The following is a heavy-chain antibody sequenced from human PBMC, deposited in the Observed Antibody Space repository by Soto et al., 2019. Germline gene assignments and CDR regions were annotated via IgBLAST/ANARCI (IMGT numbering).Heavy chain of an antibody. CDR2: IYYSGST. CDR3: ARTLYDSSGEYYFDY. V-gene: IGHV4-59*08. J-gene: IGHJ4*02. D-gene: IGHD3-22*01. CDR1: GGSISSYY. Sequence: QVQLQESGPGLVKPSETLSLTCTVSGGSISSYYWSWIRQPPGKGLEWIGYIYYSGSTKYNPSLKSRVTISVDTSKNQFSLKLSSVTAADTAVYYCARTLYDSSGEYYFDYWGQGTLVTVSS.